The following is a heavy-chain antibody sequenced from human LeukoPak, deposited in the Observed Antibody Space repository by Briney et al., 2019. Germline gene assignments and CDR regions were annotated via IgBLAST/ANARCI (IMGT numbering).Heavy chain of an antibody. CDR1: GSTFSSYA. V-gene: IGHV3-30-3*01. D-gene: IGHD3-3*01. CDR3: ARDLGDFWSGYQYYFDY. J-gene: IGHJ4*02. Sequence: GRSVRLSCAASGSTFSSYAMHWVRQAPGKGLEWVAVISYDGSNKYYADSVKGRFTISRDNSKNTLYLQMNSLRAEDTAVYYCARDLGDFWSGYQYYFDYWGQGTLVTVSS. CDR2: ISYDGSNK.